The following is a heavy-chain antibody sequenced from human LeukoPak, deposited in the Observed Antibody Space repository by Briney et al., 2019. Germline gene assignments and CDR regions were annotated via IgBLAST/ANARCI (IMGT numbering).Heavy chain of an antibody. CDR3: ARDFTTYCTNGVCSDRNWFDP. CDR1: GYTFTSYG. J-gene: IGHJ5*02. CDR2: ISAYNGNT. Sequence: ASVKVSCKASGYTFTSYGISWVRQAPGQGLEWMGWISAYNGNTNYAQKLQGRVTMTRDTSISTAYMELSRLRSDDTAVYYCARDFTTYCTNGVCSDRNWFDPWGQGTLVTVSS. V-gene: IGHV1-18*01. D-gene: IGHD2-8*01.